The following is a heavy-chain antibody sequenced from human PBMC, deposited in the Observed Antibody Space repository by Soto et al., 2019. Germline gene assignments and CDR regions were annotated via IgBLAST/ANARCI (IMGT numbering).Heavy chain of an antibody. J-gene: IGHJ6*02. CDR1: GYTFISHG. D-gene: IGHD1-1*01. CDR3: ARGELDFTPGGYYARDV. Sequence: ASVKVSCKASGYTFISHGINWVRQAPGQGLEWMGWISGYNGNTNYAWKSQGRVTMTTDTTTSTAYMEVRSLRSDDTAEYYCARGELDFTPGGYYARDVWGQGPTVTVSS. V-gene: IGHV1-18*04. CDR2: ISGYNGNT.